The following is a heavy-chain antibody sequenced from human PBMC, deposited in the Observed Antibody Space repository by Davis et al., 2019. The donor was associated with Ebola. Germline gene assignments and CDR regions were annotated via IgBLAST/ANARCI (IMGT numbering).Heavy chain of an antibody. J-gene: IGHJ6*03. CDR1: AGSFHNYY. V-gene: IGHV4-59*01. D-gene: IGHD1-7*01. Sequence: PSETLSLTCPVSAGSFHNYYWTWIRQPPGKGLEWIGYIYSRGSTKYSPSLKSRVTISVDTSKDQFSLKLSSVTAADTAVYYCARGSISGTRDYFYYFIDVWGKGTTVTVSS. CDR3: ARGSISGTRDYFYYFIDV. CDR2: IYSRGST.